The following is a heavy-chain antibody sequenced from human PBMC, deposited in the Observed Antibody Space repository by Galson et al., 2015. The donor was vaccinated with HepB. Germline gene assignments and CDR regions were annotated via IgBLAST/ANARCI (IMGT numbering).Heavy chain of an antibody. CDR3: AKSDGDYEINY. D-gene: IGHD4-17*01. J-gene: IGHJ4*02. CDR2: ISWDGGST. CDR1: GFTFDDYT. V-gene: IGHV3-43*01. Sequence: SLRLSCAASGFTFDDYTMHWVRQAPGKGLAWVSLISWDGGSTYYADSVKGRFTISRDNSKNSLYLQMNSLRTEDTALYYCAKSDGDYEINYWGQGTLVTVSS.